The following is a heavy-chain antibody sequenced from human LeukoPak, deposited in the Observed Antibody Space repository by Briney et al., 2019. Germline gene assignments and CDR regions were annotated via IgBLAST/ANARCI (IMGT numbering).Heavy chain of an antibody. D-gene: IGHD6-19*01. CDR3: ARAAECSSGWYLFDY. Sequence: PSETLSLTCSVSGSSISNYYWTWIRQPAGKGLEWIGRIYTSGGTNYNPSLKTRVTMSVDTSKNQVSLKLSSVTAADTAMYYCARAAECSSGWYLFDYWGQGILVTVSA. CDR1: GSSISNYY. J-gene: IGHJ4*02. V-gene: IGHV4-4*07. CDR2: IYTSGGT.